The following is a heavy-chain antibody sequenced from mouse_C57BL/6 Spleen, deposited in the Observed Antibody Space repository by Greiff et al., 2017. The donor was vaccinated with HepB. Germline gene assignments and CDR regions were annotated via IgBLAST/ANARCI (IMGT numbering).Heavy chain of an antibody. D-gene: IGHD2-1*01. J-gene: IGHJ1*03. Sequence: QVQLQQSGAELVRPGASVTLSCKASGYTFTDYEMHWVKQTPVHGLEWIGAIDPETGGTAYNQKFKGKAILTADKSASTAYMELRSLTSEDSAVYYCTRINYVYWYFDVWGTGTTVTVSS. V-gene: IGHV1-15*01. CDR1: GYTFTDYE. CDR3: TRINYVYWYFDV. CDR2: IDPETGGT.